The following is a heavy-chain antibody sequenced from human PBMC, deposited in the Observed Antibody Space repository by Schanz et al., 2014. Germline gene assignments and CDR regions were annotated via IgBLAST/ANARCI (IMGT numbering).Heavy chain of an antibody. V-gene: IGHV4-4*02. CDR2: INHGGST. CDR1: GGSISSSDW. CDR3: ARGHHPHGTTVAARGFDP. Sequence: QVQLQESGPGLVKPSGTLSLTCAVSGGSISSSDWWSWVRQPPGKGLEWIAEINHGGSTNYNPSLKSRVTISVDKPKKQFSLKVTSMTAADTAVYYCARGHHPHGTTVAARGFDPWGQGTLVTVSS. J-gene: IGHJ5*02. D-gene: IGHD6-19*01.